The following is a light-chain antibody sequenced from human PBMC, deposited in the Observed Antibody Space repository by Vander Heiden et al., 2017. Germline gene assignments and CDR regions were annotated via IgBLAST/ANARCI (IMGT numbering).Light chain of an antibody. CDR3: QQYYDSPFT. CDR1: ENVRRY. V-gene: IGKV3-20*01. Sequence: EIVLTQFPGTLSMSPGERAAISCRASENVRRYIAWYQHKPGQAPRLLIYGASSRAAGIAERFSGSGSGTDFTLTISRLESEDLAVYYCQQYYDSPFTFGQGTNLEIK. J-gene: IGKJ2*01. CDR2: GAS.